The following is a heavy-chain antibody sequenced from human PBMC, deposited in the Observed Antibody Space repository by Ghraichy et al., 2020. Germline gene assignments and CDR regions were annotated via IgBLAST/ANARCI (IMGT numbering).Heavy chain of an antibody. D-gene: IGHD3-22*01. Sequence: KKLEWVSAIGTAGDTYYPGSVKGRLTISRENAKNSLYLQMNSLRAGDTAVYYCARGRYYYDTSGKRDYWGQGT. V-gene: IGHV3-13*01. CDR2: IGTAGDT. CDR3: ARGRYYYDTSGKRDY. J-gene: IGHJ4*02.